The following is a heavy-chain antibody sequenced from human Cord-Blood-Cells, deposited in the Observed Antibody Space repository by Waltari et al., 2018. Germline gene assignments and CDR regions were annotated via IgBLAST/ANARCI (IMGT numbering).Heavy chain of an antibody. J-gene: IGHJ3*02. CDR2: IYYSGST. D-gene: IGHD7-27*01. CDR3: ARHAGEGGAFDI. Sequence: QLQLQESGPGLVKPSETLSLTRTVSGCSISSSSYYWGWTRQPPGKGLEWIGSIYYSGSTYYNPSLKSRVTISVDTSKNQFSLKLSSVTAADTAVYYCARHAGEGGAFDIWGQGTMVTVSS. CDR1: GCSISSSSYY. V-gene: IGHV4-39*01.